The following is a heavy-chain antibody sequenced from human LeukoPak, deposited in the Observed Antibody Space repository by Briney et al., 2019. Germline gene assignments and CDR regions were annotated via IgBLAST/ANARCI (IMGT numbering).Heavy chain of an antibody. Sequence: GGSLRLSCAASEFTVSNFAMSWVRQAPGKGLEWVSTISGSGDNTYYADSVKGRFTISRDNSKNTLSLHMNTLRAEDTAVYYCATGGYSSSSPDYWGQGTLVTVSS. CDR1: EFTVSNFA. D-gene: IGHD6-13*01. CDR2: ISGSGDNT. CDR3: ATGGYSSSSPDY. V-gene: IGHV3-23*01. J-gene: IGHJ4*02.